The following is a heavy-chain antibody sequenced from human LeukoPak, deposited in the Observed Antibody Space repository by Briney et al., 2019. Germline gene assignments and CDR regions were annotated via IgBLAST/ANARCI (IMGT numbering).Heavy chain of an antibody. CDR2: IYYSGST. V-gene: IGHV4-59*01. J-gene: IGHJ3*02. CDR1: GGSISSYY. D-gene: IGHD2-21*02. CDR3: ARSLAYCGGDCYPLDAFDI. Sequence: MASETLSLTCTVSGGSISSYYWSWIRQPPGKGLEWIGYIYYSGSTNYNPSLKSRVTISVDTSKNQFSLKLSSVTAADTAVYYCARSLAYCGGDCYPLDAFDIWGQGTMVTVSS.